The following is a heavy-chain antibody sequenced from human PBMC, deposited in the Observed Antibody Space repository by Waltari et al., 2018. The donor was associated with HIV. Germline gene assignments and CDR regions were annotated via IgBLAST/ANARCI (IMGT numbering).Heavy chain of an antibody. Sequence: EVQLVESGGDLLKPGGCLRLSCAASGFNLNSVWMSWVRQAPGKGLEWVGRIKTKGDGGATDYAAAVKGRFTISRDDSKNTVYLQMNSLKIEDTAVYYCTSEEDYGSGSHFDYWGQGTLVTVSS. CDR3: TSEEDYGSGSHFDY. CDR1: GFNLNSVW. D-gene: IGHD3-10*01. V-gene: IGHV3-15*01. CDR2: IKTKGDGGAT. J-gene: IGHJ4*02.